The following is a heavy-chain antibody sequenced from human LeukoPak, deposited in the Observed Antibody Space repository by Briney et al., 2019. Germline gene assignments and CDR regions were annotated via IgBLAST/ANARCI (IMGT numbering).Heavy chain of an antibody. Sequence: SLRLSCTASGFTFSDYTMSWVRQAQGDGLKWGVFIRGKAYGGATNYAASVKGRFTISRDDSKSIAYLQMNSLKTEDTAVYYCIREGYDYWGQGTLVTVSS. D-gene: IGHD5-12*01. J-gene: IGHJ4*02. CDR2: IRGKAYGGAT. CDR1: GFTFSDYT. V-gene: IGHV3-49*04. CDR3: IREGYDY.